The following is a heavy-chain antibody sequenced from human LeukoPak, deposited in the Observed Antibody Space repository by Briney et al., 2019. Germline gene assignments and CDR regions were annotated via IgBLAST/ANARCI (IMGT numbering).Heavy chain of an antibody. CDR3: ARARGYSGYDDAYYFDY. CDR2: IYHSGST. CDR1: GGSISSYY. J-gene: IGHJ4*02. V-gene: IGHV4-59*01. D-gene: IGHD5-12*01. Sequence: SETLTLTCTVSGGSISSYYWNWSRQPPGKGLEWIGYIYHSGSTHYNPSLKSRVTISVDTSKNQFSLKLSSVTAADTAVYYCARARGYSGYDDAYYFDYWGQGTLVTVSS.